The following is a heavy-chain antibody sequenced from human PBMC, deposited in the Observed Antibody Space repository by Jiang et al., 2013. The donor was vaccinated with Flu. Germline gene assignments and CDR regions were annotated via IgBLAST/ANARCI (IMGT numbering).Heavy chain of an antibody. Sequence: ELLKPSETLSLTCTVSGDSISTYYWTWIRQPPGKGLSGLGTSITVGGTNYNPSLKSRVTVSVDMSKNQFSLKLSSVSVADTAVYLCARGIKTGWYSGNSHYLDYWGQEPWSPSPQ. CDR1: GDSISTYY. CDR2: SITVGGT. J-gene: IGHJ4*01. V-gene: IGHV4-59*01. D-gene: IGHD6-19*01. CDR3: ARGIKTGWYSGNSHYLDY.